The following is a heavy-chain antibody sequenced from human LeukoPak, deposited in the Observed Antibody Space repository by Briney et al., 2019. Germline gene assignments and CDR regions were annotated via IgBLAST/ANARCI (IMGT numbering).Heavy chain of an antibody. CDR1: GYTFTGYY. D-gene: IGHD3-9*01. CDR2: INPNIGGT. CDR3: ARGSFHDILTGYYRDDAFDI. Sequence: GESLKISCKSSGYTFTGYYMHWVRQAPGQGLEWMGWINPNIGGTNYAQKFQGRVAMTRDTSITTAYMELSRLRSDDTAVYYCARGSFHDILTGYYRDDAFDIWGQGTMVTVSS. V-gene: IGHV1-2*02. J-gene: IGHJ3*02.